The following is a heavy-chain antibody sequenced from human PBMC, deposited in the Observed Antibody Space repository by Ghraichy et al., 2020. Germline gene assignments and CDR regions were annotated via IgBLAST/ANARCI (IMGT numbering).Heavy chain of an antibody. CDR3: ATRSRRYDILTGYYFDY. CDR2: IYYSGST. Sequence: SETLSLTCTVSGGSISSSGYYWGWIRQPPGKGLEWIGSIYYSGSTYYNPSLKSRVTISVDTSKNQFSLRLSSVTAADTAVYYCATRSRRYDILTGYYFDYWGQGTLVTGSS. D-gene: IGHD3-9*01. V-gene: IGHV4-39*01. J-gene: IGHJ4*02. CDR1: GGSISSSGYY.